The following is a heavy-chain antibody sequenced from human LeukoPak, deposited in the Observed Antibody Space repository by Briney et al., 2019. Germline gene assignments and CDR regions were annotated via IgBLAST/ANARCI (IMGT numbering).Heavy chain of an antibody. J-gene: IGHJ4*02. V-gene: IGHV4-61*02. D-gene: IGHD5-24*01. Sequence: SETLSLTCSVSGGSISSGSYYWSWIRQPAGKGLEWIGRMHTGGSTNYDPSLKSRATISTDTSKNQFSLKLTSVTAADTAIYYCARGRDGSAYYIDHWGQGTLVTVSS. CDR2: MHTGGST. CDR1: GGSISSGSYY. CDR3: ARGRDGSAYYIDH.